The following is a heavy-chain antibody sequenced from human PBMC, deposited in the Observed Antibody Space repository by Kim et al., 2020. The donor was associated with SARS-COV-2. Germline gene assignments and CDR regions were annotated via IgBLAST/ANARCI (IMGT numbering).Heavy chain of an antibody. D-gene: IGHD3-10*01. V-gene: IGHV3-30*03. J-gene: IGHJ4*02. Sequence: NKYYPDSVEGRFTIARDNSKNTLYLQMNTLRVDDTAVYYCAREGSSGSFPDSWGQGTRVTVSS. CDR3: AREGSSGSFPDS. CDR2: NK.